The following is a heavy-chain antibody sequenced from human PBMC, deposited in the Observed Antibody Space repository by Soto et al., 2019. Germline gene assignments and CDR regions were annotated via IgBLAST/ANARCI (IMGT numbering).Heavy chain of an antibody. CDR1: GYTFSNYG. Sequence: ASVKVSCKASGYTFSNYGHSWVRQAPGQGLEWMGWISNYNNNTHYTQKFQGRVTMTTDASTTTAYMELRSLRSDDTAAYYCARVAVAGMWYFDLWGRGTLVTVSS. V-gene: IGHV1-18*04. J-gene: IGHJ2*01. CDR3: ARVAVAGMWYFDL. D-gene: IGHD6-19*01. CDR2: ISNYNNNT.